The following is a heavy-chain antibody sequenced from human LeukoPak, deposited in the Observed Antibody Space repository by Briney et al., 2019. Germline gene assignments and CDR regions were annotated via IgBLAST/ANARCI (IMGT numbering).Heavy chain of an antibody. J-gene: IGHJ4*02. CDR3: TRDFGRRYYDSSGYYWESDY. V-gene: IGHV3-49*04. Sequence: SLRLSCTTSGFTFGDSAMSWVRQAPGKGLEWVGFILSKSCVGTTEYAASVKGRFTISRDDSKNIAYLQMNSLKTEDTAVYYCTRDFGRRYYDSSGYYWESDYWGQGTLVTVSS. CDR2: ILSKSCVGTT. CDR1: GFTFGDSA. D-gene: IGHD3-22*01.